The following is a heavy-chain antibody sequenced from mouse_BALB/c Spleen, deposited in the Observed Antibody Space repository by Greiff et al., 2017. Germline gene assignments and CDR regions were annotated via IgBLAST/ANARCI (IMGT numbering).Heavy chain of an antibody. CDR1: GYTFTSYW. Sequence: QVQLQQSGAELAKPGASVKMSCKASGYTFTSYWMHWVKQRPGQGLEWIGYINPSTGYTEYNQKFKDKATLTADKSSSTAYMQLSSLTSEDSAVYYCASIYYGYDRYFDYWGQGTTLTVSS. D-gene: IGHD2-2*01. CDR2: INPSTGYT. CDR3: ASIYYGYDRYFDY. J-gene: IGHJ2*01. V-gene: IGHV1-7*01.